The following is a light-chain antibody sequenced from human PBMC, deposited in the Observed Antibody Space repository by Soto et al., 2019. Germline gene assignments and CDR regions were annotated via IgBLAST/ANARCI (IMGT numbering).Light chain of an antibody. V-gene: IGKV2-24*01. Sequence: LVMTQTPLSSPVTLGQPASISCRSSQSLGHSDGNTYLSWLQQRPGQPPRLLIYKISDRFSGGTDRFSGSGAGTELTLKISRVEPEDGGVYYCLQAAQFPWTFRQGTKVEIK. CDR2: KIS. CDR3: LQAAQFPWT. J-gene: IGKJ1*01. CDR1: QSLGHSDGNTY.